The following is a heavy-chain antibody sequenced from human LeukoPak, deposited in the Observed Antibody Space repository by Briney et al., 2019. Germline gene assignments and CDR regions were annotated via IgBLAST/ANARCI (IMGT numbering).Heavy chain of an antibody. Sequence: GASVTVSCKTSGYTFINYGVSWVRQAPGQGLEWMGWVSGYNGNTKYPQRLLGRVTMTTDRSTSIAYMELRSLRSDDTAVYYCARDDYGGNSGLFDYWGQGTLVTVSS. CDR3: ARDDYGGNSGLFDY. CDR2: VSGYNGNT. D-gene: IGHD4-23*01. J-gene: IGHJ4*02. V-gene: IGHV1-18*01. CDR1: GYTFINYG.